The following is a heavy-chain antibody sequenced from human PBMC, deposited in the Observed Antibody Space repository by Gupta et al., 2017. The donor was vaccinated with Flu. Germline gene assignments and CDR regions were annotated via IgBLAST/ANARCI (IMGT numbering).Heavy chain of an antibody. CDR2: IYLSGDT. V-gene: IGHV4-61*02. D-gene: IGHD2-8*01. Sequence: QVQLQESGPGLVKPSQTLSLTCSVSGVSMSSGAYFWAWIRQPAGKGLEWIGRIYLSGDTNFNPSLKSRATLSIDTSKNEFSLKLRSVSAADTAVYFCAREDTMAYYFDNWGHGALVTVSS. CDR3: AREDTMAYYFDN. CDR1: GVSMSSGAYF. J-gene: IGHJ4*01.